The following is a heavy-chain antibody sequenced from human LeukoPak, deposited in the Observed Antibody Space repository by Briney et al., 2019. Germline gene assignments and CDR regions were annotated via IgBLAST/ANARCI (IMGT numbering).Heavy chain of an antibody. Sequence: GGSLRLSCAASGFTFSSYAMSWVRQAPGKGLEWVSAMSGSGGSTYYADSVKGRFTISRDNSKNTLYLQMNSLRAEDTAVYYCAYDYGDYRLFDAFDIWGHGTMVTVSS. D-gene: IGHD4-17*01. CDR3: AYDYGDYRLFDAFDI. J-gene: IGHJ3*02. CDR2: MSGSGGST. V-gene: IGHV3-23*01. CDR1: GFTFSSYA.